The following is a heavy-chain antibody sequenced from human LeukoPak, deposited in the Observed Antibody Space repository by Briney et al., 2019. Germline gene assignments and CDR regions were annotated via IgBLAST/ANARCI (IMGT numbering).Heavy chain of an antibody. CDR3: ARVPPVYCSSTSCYLRAFHSDY. CDR2: ISAYNGNT. V-gene: IGHV1-18*01. CDR1: GYTFTSYG. D-gene: IGHD2-2*01. J-gene: IGHJ4*02. Sequence: ASVKVSCKASGYTFTSYGISWVRQAPGQGLEWMGWISAYNGNTNYAQKFQGRVTMTTDTSTSTAYMELRSLRSDDTAVYYCARVPPVYCSSTSCYLRAFHSDYWGQGTLVTVSS.